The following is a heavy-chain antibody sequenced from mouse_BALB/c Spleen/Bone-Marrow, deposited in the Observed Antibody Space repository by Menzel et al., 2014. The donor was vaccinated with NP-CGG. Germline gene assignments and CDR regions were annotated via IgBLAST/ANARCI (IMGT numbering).Heavy chain of an antibody. CDR1: GYSFTSYW. Sequence: VQLQESGPQLVRPGASVKISCKASGYSFTSYWMHWVEQRPGQGLEWIGMIDPSDSETRLNQMFKDKATLTVDKSSSTAYMQLSSPTSEDSAVYYCASYGSSPAWFAYWGQGTLVTVSA. V-gene: IGHV1-74*04. J-gene: IGHJ3*01. CDR2: IDPSDSET. CDR3: ASYGSSPAWFAY. D-gene: IGHD1-1*01.